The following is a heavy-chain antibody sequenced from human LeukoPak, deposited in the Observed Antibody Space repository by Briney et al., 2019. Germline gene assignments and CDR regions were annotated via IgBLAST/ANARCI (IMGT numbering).Heavy chain of an antibody. CDR3: ARGKMVRGAGDWFDP. Sequence: ASVKVSCKASGYTFTSYGIGWVRQAPGQGLEWMGWISAYNGNTNYAQKLQGRITMTTDTSTSTAYMELRSLRSDDTAVYYCARGKMVRGAGDWFDPWGQGTLVTVSS. CDR2: ISAYNGNT. V-gene: IGHV1-18*01. CDR1: GYTFTSYG. J-gene: IGHJ5*02. D-gene: IGHD3-10*01.